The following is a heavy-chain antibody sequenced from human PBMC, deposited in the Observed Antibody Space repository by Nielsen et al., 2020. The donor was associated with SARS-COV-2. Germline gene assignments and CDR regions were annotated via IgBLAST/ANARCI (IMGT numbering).Heavy chain of an antibody. CDR1: GFTFSSYA. Sequence: GESLKISCAASGFTFSSYAMSWVRQAPGKGLEWVSAISGSGGSTYYAGSVKGRFTISRDSSKNTLYLQMNSLRAEDTAVYYCAREGAGSGWHEDYFDYWGQGTLVTVSS. CDR2: ISGSGGST. D-gene: IGHD6-19*01. J-gene: IGHJ4*02. V-gene: IGHV3-23*01. CDR3: AREGAGSGWHEDYFDY.